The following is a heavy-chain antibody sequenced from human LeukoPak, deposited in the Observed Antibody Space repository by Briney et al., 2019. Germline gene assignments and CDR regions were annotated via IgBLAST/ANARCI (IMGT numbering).Heavy chain of an antibody. D-gene: IGHD3-10*01. CDR2: VNPKSGIT. CDR1: RYTFSRYD. Sequence: ASVKDSCKASRYTFSRYDINWVRQATGQGLEWMGWVNPKSGITGYAQKLQGRVTMTRNNSIRTAYIDLCTLRCVDTAGSYIARVTRSGRRSYYFDYWGQRTLVTVSS. J-gene: IGHJ4*02. CDR3: ARVTRSGRRSYYFDY. V-gene: IGHV1-8*01.